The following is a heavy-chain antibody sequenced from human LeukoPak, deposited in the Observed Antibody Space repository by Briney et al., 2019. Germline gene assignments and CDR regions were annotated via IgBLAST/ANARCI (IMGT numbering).Heavy chain of an antibody. Sequence: PGGSLRLSCAASGFTFSSYSMAWVRQAPGKGLEWLSYITSSSNINYADSVKGRFTISRDNAKNTLYLQMNNLRAEDTAVYYCSSGNSHAFDIWGQGTMVTVSS. J-gene: IGHJ3*02. CDR1: GFTFSSYS. V-gene: IGHV3-21*05. D-gene: IGHD4-23*01. CDR2: ITSSSNI. CDR3: SSGNSHAFDI.